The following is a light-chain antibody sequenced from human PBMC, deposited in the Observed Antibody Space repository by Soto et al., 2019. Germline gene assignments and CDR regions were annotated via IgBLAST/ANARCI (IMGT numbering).Light chain of an antibody. V-gene: IGLV2-14*01. CDR3: SSYTSRITLDVV. Sequence: QSALTQPASVSGSPGQSITISCTGTSSDGGGYNYVSWYQQHPGKAPKLMIYAVSNRPSVVSNRFSGSKPGPTASLTISGLQAEDDADSYCSSYTSRITLDVVFGGGTKLSVL. CDR2: AVS. CDR1: SSDGGGYNY. J-gene: IGLJ2*01.